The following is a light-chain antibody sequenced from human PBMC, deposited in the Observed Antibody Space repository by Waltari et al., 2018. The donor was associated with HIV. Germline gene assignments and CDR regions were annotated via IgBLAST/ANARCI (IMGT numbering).Light chain of an antibody. CDR1: TSNIGSNS. Sequence: QSVLTQSPSAFGTPGQRVTISCSGGTSNIGSNSVSWYQQVPGTAPQLFMFSNSLRPSGVPDRVSGSKSCTSASLAISGLQSEDEADYYCATWDDTLDGPVFGGGTRLTVL. CDR3: ATWDDTLDGPV. J-gene: IGLJ3*02. CDR2: SNS. V-gene: IGLV1-44*01.